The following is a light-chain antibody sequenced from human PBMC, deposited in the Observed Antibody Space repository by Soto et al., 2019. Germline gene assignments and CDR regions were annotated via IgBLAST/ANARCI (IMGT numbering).Light chain of an antibody. CDR2: DAS. J-gene: IGLJ3*02. V-gene: IGLV2-11*01. CDR3: CSYAADYSLV. CDR1: SSNVGDYNY. Sequence: QSALTQPRSVSASPGQSVTISCTGTSSNVGDYNYVSWYQQNPGKAPKLMIYDASKRPSGVPDRFSGSKSGNAASLTISGLQADDEADYYCCSYAADYSLVFGGGTKLTAL.